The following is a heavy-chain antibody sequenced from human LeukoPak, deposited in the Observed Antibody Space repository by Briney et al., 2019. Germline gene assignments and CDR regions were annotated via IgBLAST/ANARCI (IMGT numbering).Heavy chain of an antibody. V-gene: IGHV3-48*03. J-gene: IGHJ4*02. CDR1: GFTFSSYE. CDR3: ARPDSGSYFYLDY. D-gene: IGHD1-26*01. Sequence: GGSLRLSCAASGFTFSSYEMNWVRQAPGKGLEWVSYISSSGSTIYYADSVEGRFTISRDNAKNSLYLQMNSLRAEDTAVYYCARPDSGSYFYLDYWGQGTLVTVSS. CDR2: ISSSGSTI.